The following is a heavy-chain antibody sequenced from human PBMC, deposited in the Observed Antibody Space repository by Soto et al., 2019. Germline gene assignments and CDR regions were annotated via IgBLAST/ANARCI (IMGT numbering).Heavy chain of an antibody. CDR3: ARRSGYDFGDAFDI. J-gene: IGHJ3*02. V-gene: IGHV5-51*01. D-gene: IGHD5-12*01. CDR2: IYPHDSDT. CDR1: GDNFVYYW. Sequence: GESLKISCKGSGDNFVYYWIGWVRQMPGKGLEWMGSIYPHDSDTRYSPSFQGQVTISADTSVSTAYLQWSSLKASDTAIYYCARRSGYDFGDAFDIWGQGTMVTVSS.